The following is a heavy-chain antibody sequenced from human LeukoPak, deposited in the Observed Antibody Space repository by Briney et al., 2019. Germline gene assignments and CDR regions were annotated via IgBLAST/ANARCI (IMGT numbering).Heavy chain of an antibody. D-gene: IGHD1-26*01. Sequence: SETLSLTCSVSGGSISGNYWSWIRQPPGKGLDWIGYIYYSGSTNYNPSLKSRVTILVDTSKNQVSLKLSSVTAADTAVYYCARHAVVGATTDYFDYWGQGTLVTVSS. CDR2: IYYSGST. J-gene: IGHJ4*02. CDR3: ARHAVVGATTDYFDY. CDR1: GGSISGNY. V-gene: IGHV4-59*08.